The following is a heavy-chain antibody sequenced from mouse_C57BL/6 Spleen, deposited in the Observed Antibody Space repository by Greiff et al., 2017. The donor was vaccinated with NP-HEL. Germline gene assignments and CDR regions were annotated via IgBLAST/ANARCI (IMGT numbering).Heavy chain of an antibody. D-gene: IGHD2-4*01. CDR3: ARGAYDYENWFAY. Sequence: DVKLQESGPGLVKPSQSLSLTCSVTGYSITSGYYWNWIRQFPGNKLEWMGYISYDGSNNYNPSLKNRISITRDTSKNQFFLKLNSVTTEDTATYYCARGAYDYENWFAYWGQGTLVTVSA. CDR2: ISYDGSN. V-gene: IGHV3-6*01. J-gene: IGHJ3*01. CDR1: GYSITSGYY.